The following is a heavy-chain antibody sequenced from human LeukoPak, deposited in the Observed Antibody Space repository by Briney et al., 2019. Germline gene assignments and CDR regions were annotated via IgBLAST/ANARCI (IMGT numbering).Heavy chain of an antibody. Sequence: PGGSLRLSCAASGFSFSTYSMNWVRPAPGKGLEWVSSISIISSYIYYADSVKGRFTISRANAKNSLYLQMNSLRAEDTALYYCARGRGAAGASLIDYWGQGTLVTVSS. J-gene: IGHJ4*02. CDR3: ARGRGAAGASLIDY. CDR2: ISIISSYI. CDR1: GFSFSTYS. V-gene: IGHV3-21*01. D-gene: IGHD6-13*01.